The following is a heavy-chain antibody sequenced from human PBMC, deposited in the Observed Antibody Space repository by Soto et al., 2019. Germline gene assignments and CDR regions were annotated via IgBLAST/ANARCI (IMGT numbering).Heavy chain of an antibody. CDR3: ARGRDIVVVPAAMVHWFDP. V-gene: IGHV4-34*01. Sequence: SETLSLTCAVYGGSFSGYYWSWIRQPPGKGLEWIGEINHSGSTNYNPSLKSRVTISVDTSKNQFSLKLSSVTAADTAVYYCARGRDIVVVPAAMVHWFDPWGQGTLVTVSS. CDR2: INHSGST. D-gene: IGHD2-2*01. CDR1: GGSFSGYY. J-gene: IGHJ5*02.